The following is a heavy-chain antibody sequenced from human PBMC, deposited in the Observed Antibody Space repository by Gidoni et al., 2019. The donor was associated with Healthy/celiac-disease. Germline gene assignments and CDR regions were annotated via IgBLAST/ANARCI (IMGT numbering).Heavy chain of an antibody. Sequence: EVQLVESGGGLVKPGGSLRLSCAASGFTFSSYSRNWVRQAPGKGLEWVSSISSRSSYIYYADSVKGRFTISRDNAKNSLYLQMNSLRAEDTAVYYCARGYYYYMDVWGKGTTVTVSS. CDR1: GFTFSSYS. J-gene: IGHJ6*03. CDR2: ISSRSSYI. CDR3: ARGYYYYMDV. V-gene: IGHV3-21*01.